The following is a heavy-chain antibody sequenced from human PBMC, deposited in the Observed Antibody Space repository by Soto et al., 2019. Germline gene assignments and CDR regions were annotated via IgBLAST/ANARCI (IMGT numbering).Heavy chain of an antibody. Sequence: SETLSLTCTVSGASISSSPSYWAWIRQSPGRGLEWIGHIFYSGTTSYSPSLRSRVSLSADRSKNQFSLKLSSVTAADAAVYFCVRFRSNNILSYCGQGPLVTVYS. CDR1: GASISSSPSY. D-gene: IGHD2-2*02. V-gene: IGHV4-39*01. J-gene: IGHJ4*02. CDR2: IFYSGTT. CDR3: VRFRSNNILSY.